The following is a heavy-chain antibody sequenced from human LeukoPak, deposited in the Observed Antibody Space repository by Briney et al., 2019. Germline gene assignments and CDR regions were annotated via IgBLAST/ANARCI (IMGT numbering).Heavy chain of an antibody. J-gene: IGHJ5*02. Sequence: PGGSRRLSCAASGLIVSDHYMDWVRQAPGKGLEWVGRARNRVNHYTTQYAASVKGRFTISRDESKNLLYLQMNSLEIEDTAVYYCARGRTGTGADWFDPWGQGTLVTVSS. CDR1: GLIVSDHY. V-gene: IGHV3-72*01. D-gene: IGHD3/OR15-3a*01. CDR3: ARGRTGTGADWFDP. CDR2: ARNRVNHYTT.